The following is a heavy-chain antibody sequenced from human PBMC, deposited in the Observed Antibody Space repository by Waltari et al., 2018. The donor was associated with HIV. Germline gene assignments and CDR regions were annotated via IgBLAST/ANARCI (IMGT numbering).Heavy chain of an antibody. J-gene: IGHJ4*02. CDR2: IKSKTDGGTT. Sequence: EVQLVESGGGLVKPGGSLRLSCAASGFTFSNAWMSWVRQAPGKGLEWVGRIKSKTDGGTTDYAAPVKGRFTISRDDSKNTLYLQMNSLKTEDTAVYYCTTDYGDHKRPIGYWGQGTLVTVSS. V-gene: IGHV3-15*01. CDR3: TTDYGDHKRPIGY. CDR1: GFTFSNAW. D-gene: IGHD4-17*01.